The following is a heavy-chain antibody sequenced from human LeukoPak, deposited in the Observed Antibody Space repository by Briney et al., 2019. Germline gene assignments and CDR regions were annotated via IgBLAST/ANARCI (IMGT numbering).Heavy chain of an antibody. V-gene: IGHV3-48*01. J-gene: IGHJ4*02. CDR3: AREAVAGRGFDY. CDR1: GFTFSTYS. CDR2: ISSRSTTI. D-gene: IGHD6-19*01. Sequence: GGSLRLSCAAPGFTFSTYSMTWVRQAPGKGLEWVSYISSRSTTIYYADSMRGRFTISRDNAKNSLYLQMNSLRVEDTALYYCAREAVAGRGFDYWGQGTLVTVSS.